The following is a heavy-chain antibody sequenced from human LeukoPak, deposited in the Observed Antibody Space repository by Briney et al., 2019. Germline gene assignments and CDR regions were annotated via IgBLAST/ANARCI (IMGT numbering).Heavy chain of an antibody. CDR2: ITSSSTYV. V-gene: IGHV3-21*01. CDR3: ARDFGWGGALDI. CDR1: GFPFSKYT. D-gene: IGHD6-19*01. J-gene: IGHJ3*02. Sequence: GGSLRLSCAASGFPFSKYTMYWVRRAPGKGLEWVSLITSSSTYVESADSVKGRFTISRDSAKNSLSLQMNSLRADDTAVYYCARDFGWGGALDIWGQGTMVTVSS.